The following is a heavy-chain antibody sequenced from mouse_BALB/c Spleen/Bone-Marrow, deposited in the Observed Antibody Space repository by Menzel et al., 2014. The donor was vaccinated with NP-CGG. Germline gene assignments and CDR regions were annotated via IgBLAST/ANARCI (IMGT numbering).Heavy chain of an antibody. CDR3: ARRPWFAY. V-gene: IGHV1-54*01. Sequence: QVQLQQSGAEQVRPGTSVKVSCKAAGYAFTYYLIDWIKQRPGQRPGQGLEWIGVINPGTGGTNYNEKFKGRATLTPDNSSSTAYMQLSSLTSDDSAVYFCARRPWFAYWGQGTLDTVSA. J-gene: IGHJ3*01. CDR1: GYAFTYYL. CDR2: INPGTGGT.